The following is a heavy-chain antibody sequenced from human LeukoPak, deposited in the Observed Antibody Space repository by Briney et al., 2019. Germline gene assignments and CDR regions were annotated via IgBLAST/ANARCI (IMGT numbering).Heavy chain of an antibody. D-gene: IGHD3-22*01. V-gene: IGHV3-23*01. CDR3: ASTMSSPLDY. J-gene: IGHJ4*02. CDR2: ISGDGGGT. CDR1: GFTFSSYA. Sequence: GGSLRLFCAASGFTFSSYAMSWVRQAPGKGLEWVSSISGDGGGTYYADSVKGRFTISRDNSKNTVSLQMNSLRAEDTAVYYCASTMSSPLDYWGQGTLVTVSS.